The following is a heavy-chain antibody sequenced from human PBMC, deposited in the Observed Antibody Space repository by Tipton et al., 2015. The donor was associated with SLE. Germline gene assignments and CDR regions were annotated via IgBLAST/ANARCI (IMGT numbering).Heavy chain of an antibody. CDR1: GGSISSYY. J-gene: IGHJ3*02. CDR2: IYYSGST. D-gene: IGHD3-3*01. CDR3: AGESGVDEDI. Sequence: TLSLTCTVSGGSISSYYWSWIRQPPGKGLEWIGYIYYSGSTNYNPSLKSRVTISVDTSKNQFSLKLSSVTAADTAVYYCAGESGVDEDIWGQGTMVTVSS. V-gene: IGHV4-59*12.